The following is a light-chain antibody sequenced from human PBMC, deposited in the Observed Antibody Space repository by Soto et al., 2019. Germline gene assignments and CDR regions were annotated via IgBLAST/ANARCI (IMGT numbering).Light chain of an antibody. CDR2: STS. CDR1: QRVSSDS. V-gene: IGKV3-20*01. Sequence: ELTQSPDTLSFSPGERATLSCRASQRVSSDSLAWYQQQPGQAPRLLIYSTSNRATGIPDRFSGSGSGTDFTLSIRRLEPEDFALYYCQQYGRSQTFGQGTKVDIK. CDR3: QQYGRSQT. J-gene: IGKJ1*01.